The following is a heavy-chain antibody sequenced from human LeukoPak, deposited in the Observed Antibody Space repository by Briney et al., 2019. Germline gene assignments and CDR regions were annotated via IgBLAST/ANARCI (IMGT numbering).Heavy chain of an antibody. V-gene: IGHV4-4*09. CDR3: ARGLRYYYYYMDV. CDR1: GGSMTNYY. CDR2: ISASGTT. Sequence: SETLSLTCTVSGGSMTNYYWNWIRQPPGKGLEGSGYISASGTTNYNPSLMSRVTISVDTSKNQFSLRLSSVTAADTAVYYCARGLRYYYYYMDVWGKGTTVTVSS. J-gene: IGHJ6*03.